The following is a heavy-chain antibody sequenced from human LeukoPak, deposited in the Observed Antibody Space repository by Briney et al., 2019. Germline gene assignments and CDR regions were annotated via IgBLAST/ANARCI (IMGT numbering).Heavy chain of an antibody. CDR2: ISSSSSYI. CDR3: ARDSPLHDAFDI. D-gene: IGHD2-15*01. CDR1: GFTFSSYS. V-gene: IGHV3-21*01. Sequence: GGSLRLSCAASGFTFSSYSMNWVRQAPGKGLEWVSSISSSSSYIYYADSVKGRFTISRDNAKNSLHLQMNSLRAEDTAVYYCARDSPLHDAFDIWGQGTMVTVSS. J-gene: IGHJ3*02.